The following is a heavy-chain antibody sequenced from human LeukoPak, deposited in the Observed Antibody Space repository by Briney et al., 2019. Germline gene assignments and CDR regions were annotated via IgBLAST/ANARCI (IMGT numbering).Heavy chain of an antibody. Sequence: GGSLRLSCAASGFTFSNYAITWVRQAPGRGLEWVSSISVSGFTTYYADSVKGRFTISRDNSQNTFYLQMTSLRAEDTAVYCCAKDQEGGAGTGRFDYWGQGTLVTVSS. V-gene: IGHV3-23*01. J-gene: IGHJ4*02. D-gene: IGHD6-13*01. CDR3: AKDQEGGAGTGRFDY. CDR2: ISVSGFTT. CDR1: GFTFSNYA.